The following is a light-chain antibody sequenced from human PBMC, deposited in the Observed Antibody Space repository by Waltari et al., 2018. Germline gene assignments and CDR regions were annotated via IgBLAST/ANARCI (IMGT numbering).Light chain of an antibody. CDR3: QQYGSSLFT. CDR1: QSVSSSY. J-gene: IGKJ3*01. CDR2: GAS. Sequence: DIVLTQSPGTLSLSPGERATPSCRASQSVSSSYLAWYQQKPGQAPRLLIYGASSRATGIPDRFSGSGSGTDFTLTISRLEPEDFAVYYCQQYGSSLFTFGPGTKVDIK. V-gene: IGKV3-20*01.